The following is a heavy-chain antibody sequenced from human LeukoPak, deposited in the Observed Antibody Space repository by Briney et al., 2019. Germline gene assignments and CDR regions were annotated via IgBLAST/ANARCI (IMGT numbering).Heavy chain of an antibody. CDR1: GGTLNTYA. Sequence: SVKVSCKASGGTLNTYAISWVRQAPGQGLEGMGRLIYRVGTPTYAQRFEGRISITTDESAGTDYMELRSLRSEDTALYYCARDGLYYDDSSGYEFHHWGQGSLVIVSS. D-gene: IGHD3-22*01. J-gene: IGHJ1*01. V-gene: IGHV1-69*05. CDR2: LIYRVGTP. CDR3: ARDGLYYDDSSGYEFHH.